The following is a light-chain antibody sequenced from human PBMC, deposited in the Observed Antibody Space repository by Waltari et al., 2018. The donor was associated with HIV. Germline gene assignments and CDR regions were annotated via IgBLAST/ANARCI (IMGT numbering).Light chain of an antibody. CDR1: ETISTY. V-gene: IGKV1-39*01. J-gene: IGKJ3*01. CDR3: QQAYKGLT. CDR2: AAS. Sequence: DIQMTQSPSPLSASFVDRVIITCRASETISTYLNWYQQRPGRAPNLLIYAASTLQSGVPSRFSGSGSGTDFTLTINSLQPEDFAIYFCQQAYKGLTFGPGTKVDV.